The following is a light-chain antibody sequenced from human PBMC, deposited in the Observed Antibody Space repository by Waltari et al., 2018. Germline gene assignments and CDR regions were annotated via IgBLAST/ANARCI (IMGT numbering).Light chain of an antibody. Sequence: DIVMTQSPDSLAVSLGERATINCKSSQSVLYSSNNKNYLAWYQQKPGQHPKLLIYWASTRESGVPDRFSGSGSGTDFTLTISSLQAEDVAVYYCQQYSITPDTFGPGTKVDIK. CDR1: QSVLYSSNNKNY. J-gene: IGKJ3*01. CDR2: WAS. V-gene: IGKV4-1*01. CDR3: QQYSITPDT.